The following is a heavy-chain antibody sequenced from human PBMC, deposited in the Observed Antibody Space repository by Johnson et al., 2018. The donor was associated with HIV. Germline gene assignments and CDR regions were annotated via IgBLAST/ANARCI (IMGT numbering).Heavy chain of an antibody. J-gene: IGHJ3*02. CDR2: IYSGGST. CDR1: GFTFSSYD. Sequence: MQLVESGGGLVQPGGSLRLSCAASGFTFSSYDMHWVRQATGKGLEWVSVIYSGGSTYYADSVKGRFTISRDNSKNTLYLQMNSLRAEDTAVYYCARGLDSGSSWFGAFDIWCQGTMVTVSS. D-gene: IGHD6-13*01. CDR3: ARGLDSGSSWFGAFDI. V-gene: IGHV3-66*01.